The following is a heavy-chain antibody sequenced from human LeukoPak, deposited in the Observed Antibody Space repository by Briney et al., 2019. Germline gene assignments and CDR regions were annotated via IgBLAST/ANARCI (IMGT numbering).Heavy chain of an antibody. CDR2: IYTSGST. D-gene: IGHD2-2*01. CDR3: ARHPRYCSSSSCYRGGDFDY. CDR1: GGSISSGSYY. Sequence: SETLSLTCTVSGGSISSGSYYWSWIRQPAGKGLEWIGRIYTSGSTNYNPSLKSRVTISVDTSKNQFSLKLSSVTAADTAVYYCARHPRYCSSSSCYRGGDFDYWGQGTLVTVSS. J-gene: IGHJ4*02. V-gene: IGHV4-61*02.